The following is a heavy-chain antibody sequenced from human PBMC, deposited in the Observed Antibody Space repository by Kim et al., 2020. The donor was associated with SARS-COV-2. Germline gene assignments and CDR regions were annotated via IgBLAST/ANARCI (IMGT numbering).Heavy chain of an antibody. D-gene: IGHD1-1*01. CDR1: GGSISSGTYY. Sequence: SETLSLTCTVSGGSISSGTYYWTWIRQHPGKGLEWIGYIYYSGSTYYNPSLMSRLTISLDTSENQFSLKLTSLTAADTAVYYCARAPTGYYFEYWGQGALVTVSS. CDR3: ARAPTGYYFEY. J-gene: IGHJ4*02. CDR2: IYYSGST. V-gene: IGHV4-31*03.